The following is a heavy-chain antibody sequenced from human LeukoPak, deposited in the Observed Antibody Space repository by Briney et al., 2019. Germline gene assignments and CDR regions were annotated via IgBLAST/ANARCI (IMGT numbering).Heavy chain of an antibody. CDR1: GGSISSGGYS. V-gene: IGHV4-30-2*01. CDR2: IYHSGST. J-gene: IGHJ4*02. CDR3: AREWNGLLDY. D-gene: IGHD1-1*01. Sequence: SQTLSLTCAVPGGSISSGGYSWSWIRQPPGKGLEWIGYIYHSGSTYYNPSLKSRVTISVDRSKNQFSLKLSSVTAADTAVYYCAREWNGLLDYWGQGTLVTVSS.